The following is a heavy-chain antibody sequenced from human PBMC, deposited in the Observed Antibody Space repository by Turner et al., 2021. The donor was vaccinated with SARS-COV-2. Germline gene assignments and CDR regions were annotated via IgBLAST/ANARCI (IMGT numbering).Heavy chain of an antibody. CDR3: ASGDVDIVAIPNSGDAFDI. D-gene: IGHD5-12*01. CDR2: INHSGRT. V-gene: IGHV4-34*01. Sequence: QVQLQHWGAGLLKPSETLSLTCAVYGGYFSGYYWSWIRQPPVKGLEWIGEINHSGRTNYIPSLKSRVTISVDTSKTQFSLKLSSVTAAGTAVYYCASGDVDIVAIPNSGDAFDIWGQGTMVTVSS. J-gene: IGHJ3*02. CDR1: GGYFSGYY.